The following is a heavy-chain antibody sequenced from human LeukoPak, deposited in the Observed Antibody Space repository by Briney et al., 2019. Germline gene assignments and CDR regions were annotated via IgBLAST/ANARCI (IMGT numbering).Heavy chain of an antibody. CDR1: GYTVTSYD. D-gene: IGHD5-24*01. Sequence: GASVKVSCKASGYTVTSYDINWVRQATGQGLEWMGWMNPNSGNTGYAQKFQGRVTLTRNTSISTAYMELSSLRSEDTAVYYCARDRKGRDGYNSNAFDIWGQGTMVTVSS. CDR3: ARDRKGRDGYNSNAFDI. CDR2: MNPNSGNT. J-gene: IGHJ3*02. V-gene: IGHV1-8*01.